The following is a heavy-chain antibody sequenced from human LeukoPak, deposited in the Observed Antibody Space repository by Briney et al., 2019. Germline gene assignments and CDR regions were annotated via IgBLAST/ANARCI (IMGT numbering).Heavy chain of an antibody. CDR2: ISAYNGNT. Sequence: ASVKVSCKASGYTFTSYGISWVRQAPGQGLEWMGWISAYNGNTNYAQKFQGRVTMTTDTSTSTAYMDLRSLRSDDTAVYYCARDFSPARYYADAFDIWGQGTMVTVS. CDR3: ARDFSPARYYADAFDI. J-gene: IGHJ3*02. D-gene: IGHD2-2*01. CDR1: GYTFTSYG. V-gene: IGHV1-18*01.